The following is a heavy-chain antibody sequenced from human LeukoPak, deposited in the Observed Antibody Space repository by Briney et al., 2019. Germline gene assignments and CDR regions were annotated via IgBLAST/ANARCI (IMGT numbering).Heavy chain of an antibody. CDR1: GGSISNYF. D-gene: IGHD1-26*01. V-gene: IGHV4-4*07. CDR2: LYTSGST. J-gene: IGHJ3*02. CDR3: AGGGSPHI. Sequence: SETLSLTCTVSGGSISNYFLTWVRQPVGKSLEWIGRLYTSGSTNYNPSLKSRVTMSLDTSMTQFSLKLKSVTAADTAVYCCAGGGSPHIWGQGTMVTVSS.